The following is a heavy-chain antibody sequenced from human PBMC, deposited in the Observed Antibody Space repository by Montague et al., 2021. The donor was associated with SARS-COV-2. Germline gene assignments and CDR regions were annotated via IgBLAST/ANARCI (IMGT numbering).Heavy chain of an antibody. CDR2: IYYSGST. V-gene: IGHV4-39*07. J-gene: IGHJ4*02. CDR3: AGVISRQNNIVVVGLYYFDY. CDR1: GGSISSSSYY. D-gene: IGHD2-15*01. Sequence: SETLSLTCTVSGGSISSSSYYWGWIRQPPGKGLEWIGSIYYSGSTYYNPSLKSRVTISVDTSKNQFSLKLSSVTAADAAVYYCAGVISRQNNIVVVGLYYFDYWGQGTLVTVSS.